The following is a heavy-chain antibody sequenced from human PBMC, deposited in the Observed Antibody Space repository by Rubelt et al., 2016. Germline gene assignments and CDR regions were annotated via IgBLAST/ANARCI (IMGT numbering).Heavy chain of an antibody. CDR1: GFTFSSYA. J-gene: IGHJ5*02. V-gene: IGHV3-33*08. CDR3: ARDREPYGDYVGWFDP. CDR2: IWYDGSNK. Sequence: QVQLVESGGGVVQPGRSLRLSCAASGFTFSSYAMHWVRQAPGKGLEWVAVIWYDGSNKYYADSVKGRFTISRDNSKNTLYLQMNSLRAEDTAVYYCARDREPYGDYVGWFDPWGQGTLVTVSS. D-gene: IGHD4-17*01.